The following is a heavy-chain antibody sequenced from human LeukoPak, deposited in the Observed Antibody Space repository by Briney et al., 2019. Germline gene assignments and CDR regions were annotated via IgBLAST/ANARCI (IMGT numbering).Heavy chain of an antibody. CDR2: IYSGGSA. Sequence: GGSLRLSCAASGFTVSSNYMSWVRQAPGKGLEWVSVIYSGGSAYYADSVKGRFIISRDNSKNTLYLQMNSLTAEDTAVYYCARDWDSSGPTDAFDIWGQGTLVTVSS. CDR3: ARDWDSSGPTDAFDI. V-gene: IGHV3-53*01. J-gene: IGHJ3*02. CDR1: GFTVSSNY. D-gene: IGHD3-22*01.